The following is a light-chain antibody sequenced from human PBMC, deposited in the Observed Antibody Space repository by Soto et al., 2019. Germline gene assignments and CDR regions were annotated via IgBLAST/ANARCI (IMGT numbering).Light chain of an antibody. J-gene: IGLJ1*01. Sequence: QSVRNTPAYGSGASGQWITITCTGTTSDFGSYDLVSWYQQHPGKAPKIMIYEVSKRPSGDSNRFSGSKSGNTASLTISGLQAEDEADYYCCSYAGGRSPYVFGTGTKVTVL. CDR3: CSYAGGRSPYV. CDR2: EVS. CDR1: TSDFGSYDL. V-gene: IGLV2-23*02.